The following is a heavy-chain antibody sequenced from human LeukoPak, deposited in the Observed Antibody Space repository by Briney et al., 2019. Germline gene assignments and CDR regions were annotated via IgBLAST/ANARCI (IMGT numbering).Heavy chain of an antibody. J-gene: IGHJ4*02. CDR1: GFTFDDYG. CDR2: INWNGGST. D-gene: IGHD2-8*01. Sequence: GGSLRLSCAASGFTFDDYGMSWVRQAPGKGLEWVSGINWNGGSTGYADSVKGRFTISRDNAKNSLYLQMNSLRAEDTALYYCARLYCTNGVCFEIDYWGQGTLVTVSS. CDR3: ARLYCTNGVCFEIDY. V-gene: IGHV3-20*04.